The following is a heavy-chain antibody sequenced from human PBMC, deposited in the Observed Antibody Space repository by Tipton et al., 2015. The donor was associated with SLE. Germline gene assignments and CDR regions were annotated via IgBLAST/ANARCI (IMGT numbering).Heavy chain of an antibody. Sequence: TLSLTCSVSGGSISSGGYSWSWIRQPPGKGLEWIGFIYHSGSTYYNPSLESRVTISQDRSKNQFSLRLRSVTAADTALYYCARVFWRYDSGGPLGGFDLWGQGAMVTVSS. D-gene: IGHD3-22*01. J-gene: IGHJ3*01. V-gene: IGHV4-30-2*01. CDR1: GGSISSGGYS. CDR2: IYHSGST. CDR3: ARVFWRYDSGGPLGGFDL.